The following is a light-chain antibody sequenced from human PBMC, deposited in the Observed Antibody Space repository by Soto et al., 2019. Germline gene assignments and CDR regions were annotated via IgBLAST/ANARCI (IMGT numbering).Light chain of an antibody. CDR3: QSYDSSLSGHVV. CDR1: SSNLGSGFD. Sequence: QSVLTQPPSVSGVPGQRVTISCTGSSSNLGSGFDVQWYQQLPGTAPKLLIYYNDNRPSGVPDRFSGSKSGTSASLAITGLQADDEADYYCQSYDSSLSGHVVFGGGTKLTVL. J-gene: IGLJ2*01. V-gene: IGLV1-40*01. CDR2: YND.